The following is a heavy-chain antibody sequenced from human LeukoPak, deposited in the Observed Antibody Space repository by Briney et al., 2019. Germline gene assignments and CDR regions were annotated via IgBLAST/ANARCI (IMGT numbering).Heavy chain of an antibody. D-gene: IGHD6-13*01. J-gene: IGHJ4*02. CDR2: IYYSGST. Sequence: SETLSLTCTVSGGSISSSSYYWGWIRQPPGKGLEWIGSIYYSGSTYYNPSLKSRVTISVDTSKNQFSLKLSSVTAADTAVSYCATLRIAAAADYWGQGTLVTVSS. V-gene: IGHV4-39*01. CDR3: ATLRIAAAADY. CDR1: GGSISSSSYY.